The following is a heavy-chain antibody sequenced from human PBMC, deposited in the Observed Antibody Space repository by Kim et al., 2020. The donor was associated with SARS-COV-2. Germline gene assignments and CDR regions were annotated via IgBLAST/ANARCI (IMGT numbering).Heavy chain of an antibody. CDR1: GFTFSSYG. J-gene: IGHJ6*02. Sequence: GGSLRLSCAASGFTFSSYGMHWVRQAPGKGLEWVAVIWYDGSNKYYADSVKGRFTISRDNSKNTLYLQMNSLRAEDTAVYYCAGGQLERRGLYYYYYGMDVWGQGTTVTVSS. CDR3: AGGQLERRGLYYYYYGMDV. D-gene: IGHD1-1*01. CDR2: IWYDGSNK. V-gene: IGHV3-33*01.